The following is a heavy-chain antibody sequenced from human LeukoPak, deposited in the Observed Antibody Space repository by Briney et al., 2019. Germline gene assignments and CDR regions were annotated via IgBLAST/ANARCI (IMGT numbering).Heavy chain of an antibody. CDR1: GFTFSSYS. CDR3: ARAGLEPAVYYYMDV. V-gene: IGHV3-21*01. J-gene: IGHJ6*03. CDR2: ISGSNSYI. Sequence: GGSLRLSCAASGFTFSSYSMNWVRQAPGKGLEWVSSISGSNSYIYYADSMKGRFTISRDNAKNSLYLQMNSLRAEDTAVYYCARAGLEPAVYYYMDVWGKGTTVTVSS. D-gene: IGHD1-1*01.